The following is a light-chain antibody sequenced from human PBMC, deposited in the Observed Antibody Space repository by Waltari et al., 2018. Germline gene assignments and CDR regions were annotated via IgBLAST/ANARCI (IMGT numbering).Light chain of an antibody. Sequence: ELVMTQSPATLSVSPGERATLSCRASQSVSSNLAWYQQKPGQAPRLVIYGASTRATGIAARFSGSGSGTEFTLTISSLQSEDFAVYYCQQYNNWPPWTFGQGTKVDMK. CDR1: QSVSSN. CDR3: QQYNNWPPWT. V-gene: IGKV3-15*01. J-gene: IGKJ1*01. CDR2: GAS.